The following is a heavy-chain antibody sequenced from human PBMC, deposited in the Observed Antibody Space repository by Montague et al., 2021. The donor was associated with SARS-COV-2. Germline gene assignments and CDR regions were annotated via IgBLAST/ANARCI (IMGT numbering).Heavy chain of an antibody. CDR2: MSYRGSP. Sequence: TLSLTCTVSGGSISGGDYYWSWIRQHPGKGLEWIGYMSYRGSPYYNPSLMSRVTISRDTSKNQFSLNLRSATAADTAVYYCARVHYGFNYFHYWGQGTQATFPP. CDR3: ARVHYGFNYFHY. J-gene: IGHJ4*02. V-gene: IGHV4-31*03. D-gene: IGHD3-10*01. CDR1: GGSISGGDYY.